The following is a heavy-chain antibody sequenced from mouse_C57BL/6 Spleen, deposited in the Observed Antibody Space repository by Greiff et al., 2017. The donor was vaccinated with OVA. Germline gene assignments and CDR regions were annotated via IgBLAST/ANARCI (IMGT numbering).Heavy chain of an antibody. Sequence: DVKLVVSGGGLVQPGGSLSLSCAASGFTFTDYYMSWVRQPPGKALEWLGFIRNKANGYTTEYSASVKGRFTISRDNSQSILYLQMNALRAEDSATYYCARSYGSSVYAMDYWGQGTSVTVSS. CDR3: ARSYGSSVYAMDY. CDR1: GFTFTDYY. J-gene: IGHJ4*01. CDR2: IRNKANGYTT. D-gene: IGHD1-1*01. V-gene: IGHV7-3*01.